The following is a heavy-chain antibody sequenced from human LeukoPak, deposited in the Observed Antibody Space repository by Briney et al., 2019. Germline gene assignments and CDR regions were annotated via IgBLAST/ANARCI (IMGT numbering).Heavy chain of an antibody. CDR3: ARDTTYYESSAYYDSYDI. CDR1: GFTFSSYS. CDR2: IRRDGSER. Sequence: GGSLRLSCAASGFTFSSYSMNWVRQAPGKGLEWVANIRRDGSERHCLDSVRGRFTVSRDNAKNSLYLQLNSLRAEDTAVYFCARDTTYYESSAYYDSYDIWGQGTMVTVSS. D-gene: IGHD3-22*01. J-gene: IGHJ3*02. V-gene: IGHV3-7*01.